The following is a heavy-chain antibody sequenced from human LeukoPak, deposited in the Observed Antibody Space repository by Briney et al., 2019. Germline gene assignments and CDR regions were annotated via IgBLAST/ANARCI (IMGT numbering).Heavy chain of an antibody. D-gene: IGHD3-9*01. Sequence: ASVKVSCKASGYTFTSYGISWVRQAPGQGLEWMGWISAYNGNTNYAQKLQGRVTMTTDISTSTAYMELRSLRSDDTAVYYCARGGYDTYYYYGMDVWGQGTTVTVSS. CDR3: ARGGYDTYYYYGMDV. CDR1: GYTFTSYG. V-gene: IGHV1-18*01. J-gene: IGHJ6*02. CDR2: ISAYNGNT.